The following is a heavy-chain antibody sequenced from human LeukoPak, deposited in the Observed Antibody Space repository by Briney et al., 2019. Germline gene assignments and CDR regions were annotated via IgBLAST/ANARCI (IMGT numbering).Heavy chain of an antibody. Sequence: AGGSLRLSCAASGFTFDDYAMHWVRQAPGKGLEWVSGISWNSGSIGYADSVKGRFTISRDNAKNSLYLQMNSLRAEDTAVYYCARGSSFGSYWGQGTLVTVSS. CDR3: ARGSSFGSY. CDR2: ISWNSGSI. V-gene: IGHV3-9*01. D-gene: IGHD6-6*01. CDR1: GFTFDDYA. J-gene: IGHJ4*02.